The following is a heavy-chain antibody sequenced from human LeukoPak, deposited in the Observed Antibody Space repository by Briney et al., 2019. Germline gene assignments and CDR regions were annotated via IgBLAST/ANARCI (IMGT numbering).Heavy chain of an antibody. CDR1: GFTVNTYD. CDR2: IYGGGNT. V-gene: IGHV3-66*01. J-gene: IGHJ4*02. CDR3: ARGLLIDY. Sequence: GGSLRLSCAASGFTVNTYDMSWVRQAPGKGLEWVSIIYGGGNTYYADSMKGKFTISRDNSKNTLCLQMHSLRVEDTAVYYCARGLLIDYWGQGTLVTVSS.